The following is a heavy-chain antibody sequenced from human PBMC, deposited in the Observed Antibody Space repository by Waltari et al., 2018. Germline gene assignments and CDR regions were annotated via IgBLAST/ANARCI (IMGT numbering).Heavy chain of an antibody. J-gene: IGHJ6*02. CDR3: ARVGQLLLYYYYGMDV. CDR2: IKQDGREK. Sequence: EVQLVESGGGLVQPGGSLRLSCAASGFTFSSYWMSWVRQAAGKGLEWVANIKQDGREKYYVDSVKGRFTIARDNAKNSLYLQMNSLRAEDTAVYYCARVGQLLLYYYYGMDVWGQGTTVTVSS. V-gene: IGHV3-7*01. CDR1: GFTFSSYW. D-gene: IGHD2-15*01.